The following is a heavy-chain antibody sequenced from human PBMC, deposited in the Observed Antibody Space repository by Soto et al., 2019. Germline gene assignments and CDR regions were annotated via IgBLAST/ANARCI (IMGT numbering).Heavy chain of an antibody. J-gene: IGHJ4*02. Sequence: ASVKVSCKASGYTFTSYGISWVRQAPGQGLEWMGWISAYNGNTNYAQKLQGRVTMTTDTSTSTAYMELRSLRSDDTAVYYCARAYLYSGSYTPLDYWGQGTLVTVS. V-gene: IGHV1-18*01. CDR3: ARAYLYSGSYTPLDY. CDR1: GYTFTSYG. D-gene: IGHD1-26*01. CDR2: ISAYNGNT.